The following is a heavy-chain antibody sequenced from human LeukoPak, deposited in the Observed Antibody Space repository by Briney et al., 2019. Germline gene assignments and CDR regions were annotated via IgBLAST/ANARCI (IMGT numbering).Heavy chain of an antibody. D-gene: IGHD3-22*01. J-gene: IGHJ3*02. CDR3: AKGLYYDSSGYYPGAFDI. CDR1: GFTFSSYG. CDR2: ISYDGSNK. V-gene: IGHV3-30*18. Sequence: PGGSLRLSCAASGFTFSSYGMHWVRQAPGKGLEWVAVISYDGSNKYYADSVKGRFTISRDNSKNTLYLQMNSLRAEDTAVYYCAKGLYYDSSGYYPGAFDIWGQGTMVTVSS.